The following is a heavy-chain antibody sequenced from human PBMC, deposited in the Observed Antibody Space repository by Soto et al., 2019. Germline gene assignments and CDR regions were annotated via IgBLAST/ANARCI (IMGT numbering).Heavy chain of an antibody. Sequence: GSLSLPSEAAGFTCGNFGMTWVRQAPGKGLEWVANIKQDGSQKYHVDSVKGRFTISRDNAKNSLHLQMNDLRAEDTAVYYCRLEEYDSWVQGNLVTVTS. CDR1: GFTCGNFG. CDR3: RLEEYDS. CDR2: IKQDGSQK. D-gene: IGHD1-1*01. V-gene: IGHV3-7*03. J-gene: IGHJ4*02.